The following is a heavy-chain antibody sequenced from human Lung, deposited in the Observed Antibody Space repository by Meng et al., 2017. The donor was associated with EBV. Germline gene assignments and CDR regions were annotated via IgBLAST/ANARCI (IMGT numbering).Heavy chain of an antibody. CDR3: ARGGTSSAPFDH. V-gene: IGHV4-4*02. J-gene: IGHJ4*02. Sequence: HVQLQEPGPGLVKPSDTLSLTCAVSGGSISSINWWTWVRQPPGKGLEWIGQINYSGITNYNPSLKSRVTISVDTSKNQFSLSLNSVTAADTAVYYCARGGTSSAPFDHWGPGTLVTVSS. CDR2: INYSGIT. D-gene: IGHD2-2*01. CDR1: GGSISSINW.